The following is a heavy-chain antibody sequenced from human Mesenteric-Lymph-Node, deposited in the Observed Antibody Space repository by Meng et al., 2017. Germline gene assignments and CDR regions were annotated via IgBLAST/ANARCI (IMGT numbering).Heavy chain of an antibody. CDR2: ISGSGDST. CDR1: GFTFNTYV. J-gene: IGHJ6*02. CDR3: ARGEDYYYYGMDV. Sequence: GGSLRLSCAASGFTFNTYVMSWVRQAPGQGLEWVSIISGSGDSTYYADSVKGRFTISRDNAKNSLYLQMNSLRAEDTAVYYCARGEDYYYYGMDVWGQGTTVTVSS. V-gene: IGHV3-23*01.